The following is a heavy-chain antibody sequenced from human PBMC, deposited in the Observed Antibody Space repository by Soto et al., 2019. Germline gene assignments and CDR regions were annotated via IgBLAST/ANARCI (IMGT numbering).Heavy chain of an antibody. CDR2: ISWNSGSI. CDR1: GFTFDDYA. D-gene: IGHD5-12*01. Sequence: PGGSLRLSCAASGFTFDDYAMHWVRQTPGKGLEWVSGISWNSGSIVYADSVKGRFTISRDNAKNSLYLQMNSLRAEDTAVYYCARGVDSGYESIDYWGQGTLVTVSS. V-gene: IGHV3-9*01. J-gene: IGHJ4*02. CDR3: ARGVDSGYESIDY.